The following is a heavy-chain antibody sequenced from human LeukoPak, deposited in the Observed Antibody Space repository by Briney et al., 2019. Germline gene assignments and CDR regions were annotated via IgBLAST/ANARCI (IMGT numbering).Heavy chain of an antibody. V-gene: IGHV3-48*03. CDR1: GFTFSSYE. J-gene: IGHJ6*02. CDR3: ARDRTRDFGVVIARPHYYYGMDV. Sequence: GGSLRLSCAASGFTFSSYEMNWVRQAPGKGPEWVSYISSSGSTIYYADSVKGRFTISRDNAKNSLYLQMNSLRAEDTAVYYCARDRTRDFGVVIARPHYYYGMDVWGQGTTVTVSS. CDR2: ISSSGSTI. D-gene: IGHD3-3*01.